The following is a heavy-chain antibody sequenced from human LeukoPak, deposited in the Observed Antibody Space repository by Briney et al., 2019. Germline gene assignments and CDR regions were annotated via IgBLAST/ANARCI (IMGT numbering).Heavy chain of an antibody. J-gene: IGHJ5*02. V-gene: IGHV3-48*01. CDR1: GITFSRYG. CDR3: ASRTTYGSGSYWNWFDP. Sequence: GSLRLTCAASGITFSRYGMNWVRQAPGKGLEWVSYISSSSSTIYYADSVKGRFTISRDNAKNSLYLQMNSLRAEDTAVYYCASRTTYGSGSYWNWFDPWGQGTLVTVSS. D-gene: IGHD3-10*01. CDR2: ISSSSSTI.